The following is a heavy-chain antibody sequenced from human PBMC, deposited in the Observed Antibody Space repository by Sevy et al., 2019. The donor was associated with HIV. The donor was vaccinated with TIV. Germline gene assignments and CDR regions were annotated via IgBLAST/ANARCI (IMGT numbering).Heavy chain of an antibody. V-gene: IGHV3-23*01. D-gene: IGHD4-17*01. Sequence: GGSLRLSCEASGFIFSSYAMSWVRQAPGKGLEWVSGINGGGDSTWNADSVKGRFTISRDNSKKVLYLQMNSLRAEDTAFYYCAKDYYGVGGYYFDYWGQGTLVTVSS. CDR3: AKDYYGVGGYYFDY. J-gene: IGHJ4*02. CDR1: GFIFSSYA. CDR2: INGGGDST.